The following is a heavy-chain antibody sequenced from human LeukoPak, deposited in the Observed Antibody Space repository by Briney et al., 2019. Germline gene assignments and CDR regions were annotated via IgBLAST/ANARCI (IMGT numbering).Heavy chain of an antibody. V-gene: IGHV3-33*01. J-gene: IGHJ4*02. CDR1: GFTFSSYG. D-gene: IGHD3-9*01. CDR2: IWYDGSNK. CDR3: ARAPLRYFDWLLVY. Sequence: GGSLRLSCAASGFTFSSYGMHWVRQAPGKGLEWVAVIWYDGSNKYYADSVKGRFTISRDNSKNTLYLQMNSLRAEDTAVYYCARAPLRYFDWLLVYWGQGTLSPSPQ.